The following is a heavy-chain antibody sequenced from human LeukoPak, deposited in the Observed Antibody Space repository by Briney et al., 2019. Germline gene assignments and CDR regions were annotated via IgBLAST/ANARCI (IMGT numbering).Heavy chain of an antibody. V-gene: IGHV4-59*01. CDR1: GGSISSYY. J-gene: IGHJ3*02. Sequence: SETLSLTCTVSGGSISSYYWSWIRQPPGKGLEWIGYIYYSGSTNYNPSLKSRVTISVDASKNQFSLNLSSVTAADTAKYYCARDRPSIAAAPYGFDIWGQGTMVTVSS. D-gene: IGHD6-13*01. CDR2: IYYSGST. CDR3: ARDRPSIAAAPYGFDI.